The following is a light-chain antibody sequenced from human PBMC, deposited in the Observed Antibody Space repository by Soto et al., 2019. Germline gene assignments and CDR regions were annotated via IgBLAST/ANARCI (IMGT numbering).Light chain of an antibody. J-gene: IGLJ1*01. CDR2: DDS. CDR3: QVWDSNSVYV. V-gene: IGLV3-21*02. CDR1: NIGNKR. Sequence: SYELTQPPSVSVAPGQTARITCGGNNIGNKRVHWYQQKPGQAPVLVVYDDSDRPSGIPERFSGSNSGNTATLSISRLEAGDEADYYCQVWDSNSVYVFGTGTKGTVL.